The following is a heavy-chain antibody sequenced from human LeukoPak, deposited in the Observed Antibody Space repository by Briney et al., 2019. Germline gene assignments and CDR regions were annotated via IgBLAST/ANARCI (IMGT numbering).Heavy chain of an antibody. CDR2: IIPIFGTA. Sequence: GASVKVSCKASGGTFSSYAISGVRQAPGQGLEWMGGIIPIFGTANYAQKFQGRVTITTDESTSTAYMELSSLRSEDTAVYYCARGESIAVAGTGSPFTFDYWGQGTLVTVSS. J-gene: IGHJ4*02. V-gene: IGHV1-69*05. CDR1: GGTFSSYA. CDR3: ARGESIAVAGTGSPFTFDY. D-gene: IGHD6-19*01.